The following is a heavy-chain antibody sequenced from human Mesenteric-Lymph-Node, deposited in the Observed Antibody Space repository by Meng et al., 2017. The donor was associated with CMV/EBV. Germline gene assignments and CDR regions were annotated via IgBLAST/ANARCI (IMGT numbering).Heavy chain of an antibody. CDR3: ARVSDLWFGESLPD. CDR2: AIPIFATP. J-gene: IGHJ4*02. D-gene: IGHD3-10*01. V-gene: IGHV1-69*06. Sequence: VSCKASGGTFSGCSLTWVRQAPGQGLGWMGGAIPIFATPNYAQKFQGRVTLTADKSTSPAYMELSSLRSDDTVVYFCARVSDLWFGESLPDWGQGTLVTV. CDR1: GGTFSGCS.